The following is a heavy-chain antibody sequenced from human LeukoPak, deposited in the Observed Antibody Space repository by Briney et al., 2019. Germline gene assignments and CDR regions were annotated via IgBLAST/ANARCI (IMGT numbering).Heavy chain of an antibody. CDR2: SNPNSGGT. Sequence: GASEKVSCTASGYTFTGYYMHWVRHRPGQGLEWMGRSNPNSGGTNYAQKLQGRVTMTRDTSISTAYMELSRLRSDDTAVYYCARGMGDGSGWPYYYYYYMDVWGKGTTVTVSS. D-gene: IGHD6-19*01. CDR1: GYTFTGYY. V-gene: IGHV1-2*06. J-gene: IGHJ6*03. CDR3: ARGMGDGSGWPYYYYYYMDV.